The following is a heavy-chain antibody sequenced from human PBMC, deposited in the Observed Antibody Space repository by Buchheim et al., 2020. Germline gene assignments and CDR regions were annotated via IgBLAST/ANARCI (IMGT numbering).Heavy chain of an antibody. CDR1: GGSFSDYY. CDR3: ARDSERATVY. V-gene: IGHV4-34*01. CDR2: INHSGST. J-gene: IGHJ4*02. D-gene: IGHD1-26*01. Sequence: QVQLPQWGAGLLKPSETLSLTCAVYGGSFSDYYWSWIRQPPGKGLEWIGEINHSGSTNFNPSLKSRVTMSVDTSKNQFSLKLSSVTAADTAVYYCARDSERATVYWGQGNL.